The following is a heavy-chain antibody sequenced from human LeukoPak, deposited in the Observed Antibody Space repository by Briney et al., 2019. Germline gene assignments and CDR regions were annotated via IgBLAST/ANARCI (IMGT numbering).Heavy chain of an antibody. J-gene: IGHJ4*02. CDR2: ISGSGGST. V-gene: IGHV3-23*01. D-gene: IGHD3-10*01. CDR3: AKDLDGAVRGVSYY. Sequence: GGSLRLSCAASGFTFSSYAMSWVSQAPGKGLEWVSAISGSGGSTYYADSVKGRFTISRDNSKNTLYLQMNSLRAEDTAVYYCAKDLDGAVRGVSYYWGQGTLVTVSS. CDR1: GFTFSSYA.